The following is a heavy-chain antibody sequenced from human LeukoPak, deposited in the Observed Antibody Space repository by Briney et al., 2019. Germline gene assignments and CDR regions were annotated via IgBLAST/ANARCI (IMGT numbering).Heavy chain of an antibody. CDR2: ISSSSSTI. D-gene: IGHD3-9*01. CDR1: GFTFSSYS. V-gene: IGHV3-48*04. J-gene: IGHJ6*03. Sequence: PGGSLRLSCAASGFTFSSYSMNWVRQAPGKGLEWVSHISSSSSTIHYADSVKGRFTISRDNAKNSLFLQMNSLRAEDTAVYYCAKDFSLYDILTGPYYYYYMDVWGKGTTVTVSS. CDR3: AKDFSLYDILTGPYYYYYMDV.